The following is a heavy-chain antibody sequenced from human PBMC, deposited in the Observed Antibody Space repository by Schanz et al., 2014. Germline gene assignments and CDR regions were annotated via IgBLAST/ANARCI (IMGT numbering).Heavy chain of an antibody. CDR1: GFTFSSYA. Sequence: EVQVVESGGGLVQPGGSLRLSCTASGFTFSSYAMSWVRQAPGKGLEWVSYISGSSRTIYYADSMKGRFTVSRDNAENALYLQMNSLRAEDTAVYYCAKGRFGELSAFDIWGQGTMVTVSS. D-gene: IGHD3-10*01. J-gene: IGHJ3*02. CDR3: AKGRFGELSAFDI. V-gene: IGHV3-48*01. CDR2: ISGSSRTI.